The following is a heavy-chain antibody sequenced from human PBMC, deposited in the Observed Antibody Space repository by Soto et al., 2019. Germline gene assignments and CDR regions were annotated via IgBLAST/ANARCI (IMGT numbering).Heavy chain of an antibody. CDR1: GFTFSNAW. CDR3: TTDSYSTTLIVRLAY. V-gene: IGHV3-15*07. J-gene: IGHJ4*01. D-gene: IGHD2-8*01. Sequence: GGSLRLSCAASGFTFSNAWINWVRQAPGKGLEWVGRIKSKTDGGTTDYAEPVKGRFAISRDDSNNMVYLQMNSLKIEDTAVYYCTTDSYSTTLIVRLAYWGHGTLVTVSS. CDR2: IKSKTDGGTT.